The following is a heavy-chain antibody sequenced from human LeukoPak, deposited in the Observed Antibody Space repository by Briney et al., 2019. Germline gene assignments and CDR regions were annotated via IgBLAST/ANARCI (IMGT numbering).Heavy chain of an antibody. CDR3: ASPKAHSGSYQLPFDY. J-gene: IGHJ4*02. Sequence: VASVKVSCKVSGYTLTELSMHWVRQAPGKGLEWMGGFDPEDGETIYAQKFQGRVTITADESTSTAYMELSSLRSEDTAVYYCASPKAHSGSYQLPFDYWGQGTLVTVSS. V-gene: IGHV1-24*01. D-gene: IGHD1-26*01. CDR1: GYTLTELS. CDR2: FDPEDGET.